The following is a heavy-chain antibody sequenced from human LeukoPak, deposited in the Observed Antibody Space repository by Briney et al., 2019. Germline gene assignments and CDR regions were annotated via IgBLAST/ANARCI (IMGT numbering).Heavy chain of an antibody. CDR1: GYTFTGYE. CDR2: MNPNIGNT. J-gene: IGHJ4*02. D-gene: IGHD2-21*01. Sequence: ASVTVSCLPSGYTFTGYEINWVRQATGQGREWKGWMNPNIGNTGYAQKFQGRVTMTRNTSISTAYMELSSLRSEDTAVYYCARGISGYWGQGTLVTVSS. V-gene: IGHV1-8*01. CDR3: ARGISGY.